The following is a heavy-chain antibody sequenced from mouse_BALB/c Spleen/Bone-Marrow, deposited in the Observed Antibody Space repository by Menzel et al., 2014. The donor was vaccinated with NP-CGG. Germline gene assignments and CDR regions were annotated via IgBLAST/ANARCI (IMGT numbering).Heavy chain of an antibody. J-gene: IGHJ2*01. CDR2: IFPGIGTT. CDR1: GYTFTNYW. D-gene: IGHD2-1*01. V-gene: IGHV1S132*01. Sequence: QVQLQQPGAELVKPGASVKLPCKTSGYTFTNYWIQWVKQRPGQGLGWIGEIFPGIGTTYYNEKFKGKATLTIDTSSSTAHMQLSSLTSEDSAVYFCAGGGNYGYWGQGTTLTVSS. CDR3: AGGGNYGY.